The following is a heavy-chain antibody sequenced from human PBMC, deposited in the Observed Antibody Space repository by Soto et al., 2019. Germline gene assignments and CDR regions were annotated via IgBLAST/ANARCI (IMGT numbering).Heavy chain of an antibody. D-gene: IGHD3-16*01. CDR1: GFNFKNAW. CDR3: AAMKTY. J-gene: IGHJ4*02. CDR2: IKSETDGGTT. Sequence: EVQQVESGGGLVKPGGSLRLSCAASGFNFKNAWMNWVRQAPGKGLEWVGRIKSETDGGTTDYAAPVTGRFTISRDDSKSTLFLQMNSLKTEDTDVYYCAAMKTYWGQGTPVTVSS. V-gene: IGHV3-15*07.